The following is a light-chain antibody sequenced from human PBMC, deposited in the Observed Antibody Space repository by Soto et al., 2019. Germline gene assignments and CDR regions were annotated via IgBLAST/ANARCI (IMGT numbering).Light chain of an antibody. J-gene: IGKJ5*01. V-gene: IGKV3-20*01. Sequence: EIVLMQSPGTLSLSPGERATLSCRASQSVSSNYLAWYQQTPGQTPRLLIYGASSRATGIPDSFSGSGSGTDFTLTISRLEPEDFAVYYCQQYGSSPGFGQGTRLEIK. CDR2: GAS. CDR1: QSVSSNY. CDR3: QQYGSSPG.